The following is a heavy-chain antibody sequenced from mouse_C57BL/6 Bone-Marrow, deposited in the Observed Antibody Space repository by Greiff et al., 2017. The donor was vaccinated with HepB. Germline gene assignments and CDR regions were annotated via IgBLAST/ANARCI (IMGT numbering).Heavy chain of an antibody. CDR1: GYTFTSYW. CDR2: INPSNGGT. Sequence: QVQLQQPGTELVKPGASVKLSCKASGYTFTSYWMHWVKQRPGQGLEWIGNINPSNGGTNYNEKFKSKATLTVDKSSSTAYMQLSSLTSEDSAVYYCASSSPFYGSSYVGAMDDWGQGTSVTVSS. D-gene: IGHD1-1*01. V-gene: IGHV1-53*01. CDR3: ASSSPFYGSSYVGAMDD. J-gene: IGHJ4*01.